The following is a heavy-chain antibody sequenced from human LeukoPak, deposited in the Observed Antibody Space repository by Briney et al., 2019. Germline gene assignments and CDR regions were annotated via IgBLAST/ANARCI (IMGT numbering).Heavy chain of an antibody. CDR2: ISGSGGRT. CDR1: EFTFSSYW. CDR3: AKGSGGLFDY. J-gene: IGHJ3*01. V-gene: IGHV3-23*01. D-gene: IGHD2-15*01. Sequence: TGGSLRLSCAASEFTFSSYWMHWVRQAPGKGLEWVSSISGSGGRTYYADSVKGRFTISRDNSKNTLYLQMNSLRADDTAEYYCAKGSGGLFDYWGQGTMVTVSS.